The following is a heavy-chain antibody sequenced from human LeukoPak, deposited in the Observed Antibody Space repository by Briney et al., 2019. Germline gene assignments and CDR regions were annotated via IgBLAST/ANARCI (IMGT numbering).Heavy chain of an antibody. Sequence: GASVKVSCKASGFTFINYYMHWVRQAPGQGLEWLGIINLSGGSTHYPQKFQDRVTMTRDTSTSTVYMELRSLRSDDTAVYYCARDLLSGYDYLWGQGTLVTVSS. D-gene: IGHD5-12*01. V-gene: IGHV1-46*01. J-gene: IGHJ5*02. CDR1: GFTFINYY. CDR2: INLSGGST. CDR3: ARDLLSGYDYL.